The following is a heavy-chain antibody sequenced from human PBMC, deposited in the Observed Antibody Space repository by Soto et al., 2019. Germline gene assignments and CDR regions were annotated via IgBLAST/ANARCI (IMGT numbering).Heavy chain of an antibody. V-gene: IGHV1-2*02. Sequence: QVQLVQSGAEVKKPGASVKVSCKTSGYTFSDYRMHWVRQATGQGLEWMGWVSPISGDTNYAQEFQGRVTMTSDPSIKTVYMELNSLTSDDTSMFYCARENWHFDYWGQGTLITVSS. CDR3: ARENWHFDY. CDR2: VSPISGDT. CDR1: GYTFSDYR. J-gene: IGHJ4*02.